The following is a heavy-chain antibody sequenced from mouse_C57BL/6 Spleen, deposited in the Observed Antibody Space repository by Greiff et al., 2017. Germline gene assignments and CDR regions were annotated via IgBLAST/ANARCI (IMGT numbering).Heavy chain of an antibody. CDR3: ARGATTVVASPRDWYFDV. CDR2: IHPNSGST. V-gene: IGHV1-64*01. Sequence: QVQLQQPGAELVKPGASVKLSCKASGYTFTSYWMHWVKQRPGQGLEWIGMIHPNSGSTNYNEKFKSKATLTVDKSSSTAYMQLSSLTSEDSAVYYCARGATTVVASPRDWYFDVWGTGTTVTVSS. D-gene: IGHD1-1*01. J-gene: IGHJ1*03. CDR1: GYTFTSYW.